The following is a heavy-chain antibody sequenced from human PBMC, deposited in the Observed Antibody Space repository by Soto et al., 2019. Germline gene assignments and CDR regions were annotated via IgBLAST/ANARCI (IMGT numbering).Heavy chain of an antibody. V-gene: IGHV1-3*01. CDR2: INAGNGNT. Sequence: GASVKVSCKASGYTFTSYAMHWVRQAPGQRLEWMGWINAGNGNTKYSQKFQGRVTITRDTSASTAYMELSSLRSEDTAVYYCARDPRTGWGASVNWFDPWGQGTLVTVSS. J-gene: IGHJ5*02. CDR1: GYTFTSYA. D-gene: IGHD1-1*01. CDR3: ARDPRTGWGASVNWFDP.